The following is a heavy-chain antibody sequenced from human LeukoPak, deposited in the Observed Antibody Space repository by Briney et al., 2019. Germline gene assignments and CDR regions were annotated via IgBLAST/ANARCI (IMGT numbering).Heavy chain of an antibody. CDR3: AKDLPGGDYGDYGDYFDY. J-gene: IGHJ4*02. V-gene: IGHV3-23*01. CDR2: ISGSGGST. D-gene: IGHD4-17*01. CDR1: GFTFDNYG. Sequence: GGSLRLSCAASGFTFDNYGVSWVRQAPGKGLEWVSGISGSGGSTYYADSVKGRFTISRDNSKNTLYLQMNSLRAEDTAVYYCAKDLPGGDYGDYGDYFDYWGQGTLVTVSS.